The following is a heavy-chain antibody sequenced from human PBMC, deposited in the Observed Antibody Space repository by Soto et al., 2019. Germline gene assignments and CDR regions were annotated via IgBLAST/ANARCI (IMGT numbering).Heavy chain of an antibody. CDR1: GLTFSNYW. CDR2: IKQDGREK. J-gene: IGHJ4*02. V-gene: IGHV3-7*01. CDR3: TKVVGLAGQD. D-gene: IGHD6-19*01. Sequence: EVQLEKSGGTLVQPGGSLRLSCAASGLTFSNYWMSWVRQAPGKGLEWVANIKQDGREKYYVDSVGGRFTISRDNAKNSLYLQMSSLRAEDTAVYYCTKVVGLAGQDWGQGTLVTVSS.